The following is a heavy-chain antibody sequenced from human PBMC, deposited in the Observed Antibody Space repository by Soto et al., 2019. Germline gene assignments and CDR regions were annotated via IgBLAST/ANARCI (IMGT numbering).Heavy chain of an antibody. J-gene: IGHJ6*02. D-gene: IGHD2-2*01. V-gene: IGHV4-34*01. CDR2: INHSGST. Sequence: SETLSLTCAVYGGSFSGYYWSWIRQPPGKGLEWIGEINHSGSTNYNPSLKSRVTISVDTSKNKFSLKLSSVTAADTDVNYCAISCSSTSCPGLAVAVSFNYGMDVWGQGTTVTVSS. CDR3: AISCSSTSCPGLAVAVSFNYGMDV. CDR1: GGSFSGYY.